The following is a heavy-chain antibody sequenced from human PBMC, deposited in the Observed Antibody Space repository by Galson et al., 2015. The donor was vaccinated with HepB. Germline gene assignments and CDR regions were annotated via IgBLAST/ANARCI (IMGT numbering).Heavy chain of an antibody. D-gene: IGHD3-10*01. Sequence: SVKVSCKASGGTFSSCAISWVRQAPGQGLEWMGRIIPILGIANYAQKFQGRVTITADKSTSTAYMELSSLRSEDTAVYYCARSPYGPYGSGSSGWFDPWGQGTLVTVSS. V-gene: IGHV1-69*04. CDR3: ARSPYGPYGSGSSGWFDP. J-gene: IGHJ5*02. CDR2: IIPILGIA. CDR1: GGTFSSCA.